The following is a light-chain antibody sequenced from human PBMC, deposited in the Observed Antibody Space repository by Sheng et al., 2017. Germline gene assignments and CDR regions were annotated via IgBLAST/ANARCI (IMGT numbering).Light chain of an antibody. J-gene: IGKJ1*01. Sequence: AVQLTQSPSSLSASVGDRVTITCRASQGISSALAWYQQKPGKAPKSLIYATSSLQSGVPSKFSGSGSGTDFTLTISSLQSEDFAVYYCQQYNNWPPWTFGQGTKVEIK. CDR3: QQYNNWPPWT. CDR2: ATS. V-gene: IGKV1D-13*01. CDR1: QGISSA.